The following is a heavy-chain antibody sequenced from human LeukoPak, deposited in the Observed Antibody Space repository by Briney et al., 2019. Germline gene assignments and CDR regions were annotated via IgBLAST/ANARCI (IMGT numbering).Heavy chain of an antibody. J-gene: IGHJ6*03. CDR1: GYTFTGYY. CDR2: INPNSGGT. Sequence: ASVKVSCTASGYTFTGYYMHWVRQAPGQGLEWMGWINPNSGGTNYAQKFQGRVTMTRDTSISTAYMELSRLRSDDTAVYYCARGPVYYYYYYMDVWGKGTTVTVSS. V-gene: IGHV1-2*02. CDR3: ARGPVYYYYYYMDV.